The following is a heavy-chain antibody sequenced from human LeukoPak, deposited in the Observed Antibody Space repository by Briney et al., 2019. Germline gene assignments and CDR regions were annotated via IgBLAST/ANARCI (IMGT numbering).Heavy chain of an antibody. CDR3: ANSPRGIAVIGFDP. CDR2: IVAGGETT. V-gene: IGHV3-23*01. Sequence: GGSLRLSCVASGFIFSTYAMHWVRQAPGKGLEWVSGIVAGGETTYYSESVKGRFTISRDQSQNTVYLQMNSLRAEDTAVYYCANSPRGIAVIGFDPWGQGTLVTVSS. CDR1: GFIFSTYA. D-gene: IGHD6-19*01. J-gene: IGHJ5*02.